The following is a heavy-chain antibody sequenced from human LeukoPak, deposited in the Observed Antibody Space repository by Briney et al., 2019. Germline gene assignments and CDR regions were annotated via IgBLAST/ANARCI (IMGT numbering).Heavy chain of an antibody. CDR1: GYTFSSHA. CDR2: INTNTGIP. Sequence: GASVKVSCKAPGYTFSSHAMNWVRQAPGQGLELMGWINTNTGIPTYAQGFAGRFVFSLDTSVTTAYLQITSLKAEDTAVYYCARDLVSAGFDIWGQGTMVTVSS. CDR3: ARDLVSAGFDI. D-gene: IGHD6-6*01. J-gene: IGHJ3*02. V-gene: IGHV7-4-1*02.